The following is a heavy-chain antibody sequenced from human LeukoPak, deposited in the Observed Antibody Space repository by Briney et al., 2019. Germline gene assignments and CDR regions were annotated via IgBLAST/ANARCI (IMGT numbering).Heavy chain of an antibody. CDR1: GGSFSGYY. D-gene: IGHD3-22*01. V-gene: IGHV4-34*01. J-gene: IGHJ4*02. CDR3: ARTIGTYYYDSSGYYRRKGFDY. CDR2: INHSGST. Sequence: PSETLSLTCAVYGGSFSGYYWSWIRQPPGKGLERIGEINHSGSTNYNPSLKSRVTISVDTSKNQFSLKLSSVTAADTAVYYCARTIGTYYYDSSGYYRRKGFDYWGQGTLVTVSS.